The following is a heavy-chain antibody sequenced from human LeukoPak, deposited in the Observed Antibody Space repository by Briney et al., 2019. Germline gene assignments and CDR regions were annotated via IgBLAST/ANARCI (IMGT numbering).Heavy chain of an antibody. D-gene: IGHD2-8*01. Sequence: GRSLRLSCAASGFTFSSYAMHWVRQAPGKGLEGVAVISYDGSNKYYADSVKGRFTISRDNSKNTLYLQMNSLRAEDTAVYYCAKDRCSNGVGCYYYYMDVWGKGTTVTISS. CDR1: GFTFSSYA. J-gene: IGHJ6*03. CDR3: AKDRCSNGVGCYYYYMDV. CDR2: ISYDGSNK. V-gene: IGHV3-30*04.